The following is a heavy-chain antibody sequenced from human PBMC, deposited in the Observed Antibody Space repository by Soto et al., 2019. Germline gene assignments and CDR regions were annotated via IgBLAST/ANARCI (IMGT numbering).Heavy chain of an antibody. CDR2: INPSGGST. Sequence: QVQLVQSGAEVKKPGASVKVSCKASGYTFTSYYMHWVRQAPGQGLEWMGIINPSGGSTSYAQKCQGRVNMTRDTSTSPVEMERSSLRSEDTAVYYCARGGGGWQQLSLSDYWGQGTLVTVSS. D-gene: IGHD6-13*01. J-gene: IGHJ4*02. CDR1: GYTFTSYY. CDR3: ARGGGGWQQLSLSDY. V-gene: IGHV1-46*01.